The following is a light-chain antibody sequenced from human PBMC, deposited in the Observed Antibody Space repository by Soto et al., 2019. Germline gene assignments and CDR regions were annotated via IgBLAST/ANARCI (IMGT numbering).Light chain of an antibody. CDR3: KQHVTYSRT. Sequence: DIQMTQSPSTLSASVGDRVTITCRASQIISRWLAWYQQKPGNAPKLLIFKASSLQSGYPSRFSGSGSGTDITLTISSLQPDDFATYYCKQHVTYSRTFGQGTKVEI. V-gene: IGKV1-5*03. J-gene: IGKJ1*01. CDR2: KAS. CDR1: QIISRW.